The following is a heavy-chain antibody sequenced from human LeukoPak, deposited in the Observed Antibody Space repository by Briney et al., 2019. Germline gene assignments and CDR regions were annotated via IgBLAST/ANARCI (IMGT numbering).Heavy chain of an antibody. Sequence: GSLRLSCAASRLLFSHYAMNWVRQAPGKGLEWVSYISGSGGITYYADSVKGRFTISRDNSEKTLYLQMNSLRVDDTAVYYCVKEGVDYDILTGYSSQVYFDYWGQGTLVTVSS. D-gene: IGHD3-9*01. CDR1: RLLFSHYA. J-gene: IGHJ4*02. CDR2: ISGSGGIT. V-gene: IGHV3-23*01. CDR3: VKEGVDYDILTGYSSQVYFDY.